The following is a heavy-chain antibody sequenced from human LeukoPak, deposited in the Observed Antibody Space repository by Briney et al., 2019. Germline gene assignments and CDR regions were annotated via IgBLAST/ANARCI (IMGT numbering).Heavy chain of an antibody. CDR1: GFTFSSYG. J-gene: IGHJ4*02. CDR2: ISYDGSNK. V-gene: IGHV3-30*18. Sequence: GGSLRLSCAASGFTFSSYGMHWVRQAPGKGLEWVAVISYDGSNKYYADSVKGRFTISRDNSKNTLYLQMNSLRAEDTAVYYCANGYSSGYYFDCWGQGTLVTVSS. CDR3: ANGYSSGYYFDC. D-gene: IGHD3-22*01.